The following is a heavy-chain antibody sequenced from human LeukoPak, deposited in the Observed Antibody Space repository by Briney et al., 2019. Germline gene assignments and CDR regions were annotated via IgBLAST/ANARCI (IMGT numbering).Heavy chain of an antibody. J-gene: IGHJ4*02. CDR1: GYTFTCYY. Sequence: GASVKVSCKASGYTFTCYYMHWVRQAPGQGLEWMGWINPNSGGTNYAQKFQGRVAMTRDTSINTAYMELSRLRSDDTAVYFCARFGESYLDYWGQGTLVTVSS. V-gene: IGHV1-2*02. CDR2: INPNSGGT. CDR3: ARFGESYLDY. D-gene: IGHD3-10*01.